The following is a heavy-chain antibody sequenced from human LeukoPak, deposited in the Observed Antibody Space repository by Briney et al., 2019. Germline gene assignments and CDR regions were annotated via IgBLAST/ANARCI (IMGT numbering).Heavy chain of an antibody. V-gene: IGHV3-30*04. CDR3: ARGWYGGFGYFDY. CDR2: ISYDGSNK. Sequence: GGSLRLSCAASGFTFSSYAMHWVRQAPGKGLEWVAVISYDGSNKYYADSVKGRFTISRDNSKNTLYPQMNSLRAEDTAVYYCARGWYGGFGYFDYWGQGTLVTVSS. J-gene: IGHJ4*02. CDR1: GFTFSSYA. D-gene: IGHD3-16*01.